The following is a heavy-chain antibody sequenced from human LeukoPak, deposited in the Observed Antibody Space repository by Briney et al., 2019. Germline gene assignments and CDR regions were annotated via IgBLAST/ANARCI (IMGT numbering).Heavy chain of an antibody. CDR3: ARGASSGSYLNWFDP. V-gene: IGHV1-69*05. D-gene: IGHD3-10*01. CDR2: IIPIFGTA. Sequence: SVKVSCKASGGTFSSYAISWVRQAPGQGLEWMGGIIPIFGTANYAQKFQGRVTITTDESTSTAYMELSSLRSEDTAVYYCARGASSGSYLNWFDPWGQGTLATVSS. CDR1: GGTFSSYA. J-gene: IGHJ5*02.